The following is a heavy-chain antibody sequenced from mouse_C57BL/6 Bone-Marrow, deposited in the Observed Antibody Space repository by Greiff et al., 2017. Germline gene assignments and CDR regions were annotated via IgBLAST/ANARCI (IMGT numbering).Heavy chain of an antibody. CDR1: GYAFSSSW. CDR3: ARPQVAY. V-gene: IGHV1-82*01. Sequence: VQLQQSGPELVKPGASVKISCKVSGYAFSSSWMNWVKQRPGKGLEWIGRIYPGDGDTNYNGKFKGKATLTADKSSSTAYMQLSSLTSEDSAVYFCARPQVAYWGQGTLVTVSA. J-gene: IGHJ3*01. CDR2: IYPGDGDT.